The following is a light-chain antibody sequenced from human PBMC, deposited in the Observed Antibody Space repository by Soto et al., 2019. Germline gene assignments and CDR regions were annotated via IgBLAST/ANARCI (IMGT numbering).Light chain of an antibody. CDR2: HAS. V-gene: IGKV3-15*01. J-gene: IGKJ1*01. Sequence: DIVMTQSPDTLSVSPGETATLSCRASQSVNNNLAWYQQKFGQPPRLLIYHASTRATGVPARFSGSGSGTEFTLTISGLQSEDLAVYYCHQYNLWPPETFGQGTKVEIK. CDR1: QSVNNN. CDR3: HQYNLWPPET.